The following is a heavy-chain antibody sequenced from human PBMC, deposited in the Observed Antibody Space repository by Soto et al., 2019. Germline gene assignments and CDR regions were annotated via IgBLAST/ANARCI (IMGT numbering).Heavy chain of an antibody. CDR1: GGTFSSYA. J-gene: IGHJ6*02. CDR3: ACPTKPLYYCYGMDV. D-gene: IGHD1-1*01. V-gene: IGHV1-69*12. CDR2: IIPIFGTA. Sequence: QVQLVQSGAEVKKPGSSVKVSCKASGGTFSSYAISWVRQAPGQGLEWMGGIIPIFGTANYAQKFQGRDTLXAAESTSTAYMELSSLRSEDTALYYCACPTKPLYYCYGMDVWGQGTTVTVSS.